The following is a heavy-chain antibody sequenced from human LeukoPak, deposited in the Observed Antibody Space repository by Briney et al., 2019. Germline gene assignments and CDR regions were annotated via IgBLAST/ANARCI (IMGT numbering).Heavy chain of an antibody. Sequence: GASVKVSCKASGHTFTSYDINWVRQATGQGLEWMGWMNPNSGNTGYAQKFQGRVTMTRNTSISTAYMELSSLRSEDTAVYYCARGQVGRGVITHYYYYYMDVWGKGTTVTISS. J-gene: IGHJ6*03. CDR2: MNPNSGNT. CDR3: ARGQVGRGVITHYYYYYMDV. CDR1: GHTFTSYD. D-gene: IGHD3-10*01. V-gene: IGHV1-8*01.